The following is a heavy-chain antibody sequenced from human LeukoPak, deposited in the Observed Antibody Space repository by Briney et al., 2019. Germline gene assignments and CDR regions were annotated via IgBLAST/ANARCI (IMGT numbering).Heavy chain of an antibody. Sequence: GGSLKLSCAASGFTFSGSAMHWVRQASGKGLEWVGRIRSKANSYATAYAASVKGRFTISRDDSKNTAYLQMNSLKTEDTAVYYCARDHSGYGDFYYGMDDWGQGTTVTVSS. J-gene: IGHJ6*02. V-gene: IGHV3-73*01. CDR1: GFTFSGSA. CDR2: IRSKANSYAT. D-gene: IGHD5-12*01. CDR3: ARDHSGYGDFYYGMDD.